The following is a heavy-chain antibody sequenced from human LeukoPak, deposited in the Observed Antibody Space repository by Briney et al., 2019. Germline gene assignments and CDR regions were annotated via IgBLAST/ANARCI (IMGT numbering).Heavy chain of an antibody. J-gene: IGHJ5*02. CDR1: GFTFSSYW. CDR3: ARDALWFGDLNWFDP. Sequence: GGSLRLSCAASGFTFSSYWMSWVRQAPGKGLEWVANIKQDGSEKYYVDSVKGRFTISRDNAKNSLYLQMNSLRAEDTAVYYCARDALWFGDLNWFDPWGQGTLVTVSS. D-gene: IGHD3-10*01. V-gene: IGHV3-7*01. CDR2: IKQDGSEK.